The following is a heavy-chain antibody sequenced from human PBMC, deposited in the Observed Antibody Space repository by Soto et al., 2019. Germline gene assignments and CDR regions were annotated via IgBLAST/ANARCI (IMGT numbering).Heavy chain of an antibody. CDR1: GYSFTSYW. V-gene: IGHV5-51*01. CDR3: ARRGGPPYYYYGMDV. Sequence: GESLKISCKGSGYSFTSYWIGWVRQMPGKGLEWMGIIYPGDSDTRYSPSFQGQVTISADKSISTAYLQWSSLKASDTAMYYCARRGGPPYYYYGMDVWGQGTTVTVSS. D-gene: IGHD3-16*01. CDR2: IYPGDSDT. J-gene: IGHJ6*02.